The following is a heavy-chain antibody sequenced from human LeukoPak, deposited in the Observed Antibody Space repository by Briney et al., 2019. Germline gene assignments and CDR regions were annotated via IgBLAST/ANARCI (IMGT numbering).Heavy chain of an antibody. D-gene: IGHD3-22*01. Sequence: GGSLRLSCATSGFTFSSYWMSWVRQAPGKGLEWVADIKEDGREKYYVDSVKGRFTVSRDNAKSSLYLQMNSLRAEDTALYYCARVNYSDSSGYRDYWGQGTLVTVSS. CDR2: IKEDGREK. J-gene: IGHJ4*02. V-gene: IGHV3-7*01. CDR1: GFTFSSYW. CDR3: ARVNYSDSSGYRDY.